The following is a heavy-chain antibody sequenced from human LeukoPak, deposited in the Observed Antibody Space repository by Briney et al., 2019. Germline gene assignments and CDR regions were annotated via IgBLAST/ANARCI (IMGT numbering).Heavy chain of an antibody. V-gene: IGHV1-2*04. Sequence: ASVKVSCKASGYTFTGYYMQWVRQAPGQGLEWMGWINPNSGGTNYAQKFQGWVTMTRDTSISTAYMELSRLRSDDTAVYYCARASVAPHYYGMDVWGQGATVTVSS. CDR2: INPNSGGT. CDR3: ARASVAPHYYGMDV. D-gene: IGHD2-21*01. CDR1: GYTFTGYY. J-gene: IGHJ6*02.